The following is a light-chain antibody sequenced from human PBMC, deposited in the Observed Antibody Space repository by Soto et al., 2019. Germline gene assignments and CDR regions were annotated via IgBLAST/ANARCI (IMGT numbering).Light chain of an antibody. CDR2: KAS. CDR1: QSISSW. J-gene: IGKJ2*01. Sequence: DLQMTQAPAIMSASVGDRVTSTCRASQSISSWMAWYQQKPGKAPKLLIYKASSLESGVPSRFSDSGYGTEFTHTISSLQPDDFATYYCQHYNSYPYTFGQGTKLEIK. CDR3: QHYNSYPYT. V-gene: IGKV1-5*03.